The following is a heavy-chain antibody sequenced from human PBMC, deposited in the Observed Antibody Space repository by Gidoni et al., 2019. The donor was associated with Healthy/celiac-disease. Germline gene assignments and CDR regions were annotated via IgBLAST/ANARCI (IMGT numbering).Heavy chain of an antibody. Sequence: QVQLQQWGAGLLKSSETLSLTCAVYGGSFSGYYWSWIRQPPGKGLEWIGEINHSGSTNYNPSLKSRVTISVDTSKNQFSLKLSSVTAADTAVYYCARIAVAGTDYWGQGTLVTVSS. J-gene: IGHJ4*02. CDR1: GGSFSGYY. CDR2: INHSGST. V-gene: IGHV4-34*01. D-gene: IGHD6-19*01. CDR3: ARIAVAGTDY.